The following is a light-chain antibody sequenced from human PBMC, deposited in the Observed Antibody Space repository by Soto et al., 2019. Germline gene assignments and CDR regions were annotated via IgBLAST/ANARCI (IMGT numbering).Light chain of an antibody. CDR3: QHYDNLLLT. CDR1: QDINTY. Sequence: DLQMTQSPSSLSASVGDRVTITCQASQDINTYLNWYQQKPGKAPKVLIYDASKLETGVPSRFTGGGSGTDFTLTVTSLQPEDIATDFCQHYDNLLLTFGGGTKVEL. V-gene: IGKV1-33*01. CDR2: DAS. J-gene: IGKJ4*01.